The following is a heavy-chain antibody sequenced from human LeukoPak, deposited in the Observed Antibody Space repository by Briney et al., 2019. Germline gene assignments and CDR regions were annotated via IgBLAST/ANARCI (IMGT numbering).Heavy chain of an antibody. CDR2: ISSGGST. CDR3: AKVIRGASYYFDS. J-gene: IGHJ4*02. V-gene: IGHV3-23*01. Sequence: GGSLRLSCAASGFTFSSYAMSWVRQAPGKGLQCVSIISSGGSTYSADSVKGRFTISRDNSKNTLYLQMNSLRAEDTAVYYCAKVIRGASYYFDSWGQGTLVTVSS. D-gene: IGHD3-10*01. CDR1: GFTFSSYA.